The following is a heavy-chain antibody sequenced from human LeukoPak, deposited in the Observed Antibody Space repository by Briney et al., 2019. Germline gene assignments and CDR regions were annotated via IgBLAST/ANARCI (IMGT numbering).Heavy chain of an antibody. CDR1: GYTFTSYG. J-gene: IGHJ6*02. CDR2: ISAYNGNT. CDR3: ARADPRYCSSTSCYPSLGYYYYGMDV. Sequence: ASVKVSCKASGYTFTSYGISWVRQAPGQGLEWMGWISAYNGNTNYAQKLQGRVTMTTDTSTRTAYMRLRRLRSDDTAVYYCARADPRYCSSTSCYPSLGYYYYGMDVWGQGTTVTVSS. D-gene: IGHD2-2*01. V-gene: IGHV1-18*01.